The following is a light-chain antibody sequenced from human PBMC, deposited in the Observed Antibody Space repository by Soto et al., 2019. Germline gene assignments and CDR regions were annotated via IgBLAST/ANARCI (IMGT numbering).Light chain of an antibody. CDR2: SNN. CDR1: SSNIGSNT. J-gene: IGLJ2*01. V-gene: IGLV1-44*01. CDR3: AAWDDSLNGNVV. Sequence: QSALTQPPSASGTPGQRVTISCSGGSSNIGSNTVNWYQQLPGTAPKLLIYSNNQRPSGVPDRFSGSKSGTSASLAISGLQSEDEADYYCAAWDDSLNGNVVFGGGTQLTVL.